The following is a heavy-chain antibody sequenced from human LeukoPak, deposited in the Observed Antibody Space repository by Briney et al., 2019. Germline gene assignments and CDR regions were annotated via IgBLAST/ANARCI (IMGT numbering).Heavy chain of an antibody. J-gene: IGHJ4*02. CDR3: ATGFLEWLFLFDY. D-gene: IGHD3-3*01. CDR1: GYTFTGYY. V-gene: IGHV1-2*06. Sequence: GASVKVSCTASGYTFTGYYMHWVRQAPGQGLEWMGRINPNSGGTNYVQKFQGRVTMTRDTSISTAYMELSRLRSDDTAVYYCATGFLEWLFLFDYWGQGTLVTVSS. CDR2: INPNSGGT.